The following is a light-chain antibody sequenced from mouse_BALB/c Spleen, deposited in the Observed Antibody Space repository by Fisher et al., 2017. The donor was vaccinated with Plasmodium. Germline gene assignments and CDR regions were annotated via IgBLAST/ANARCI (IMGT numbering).Light chain of an antibody. CDR3: WKGTHFPLT. Sequence: VITQTTLTLSVTIGQPASISCKSSQSLLDSDGKTYLNWLLQRPGQSPKRLISLGSELDSGVPDRFTGSGSGTDFTLKISRVEAEDLGVYYCWKGTHFPLTFGAGTTLELK. CDR2: LGS. CDR1: QSLLDSDGKTY. V-gene: IGKV1-135*01. J-gene: IGKJ5*01.